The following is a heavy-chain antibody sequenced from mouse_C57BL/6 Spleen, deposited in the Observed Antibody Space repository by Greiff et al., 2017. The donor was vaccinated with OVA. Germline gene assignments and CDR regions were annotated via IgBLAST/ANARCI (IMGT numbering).Heavy chain of an antibody. V-gene: IGHV1-22*01. CDR1: GYTFTDYN. CDR2: IHPNSGGT. J-gene: IGHJ4*01. Sequence: EVQLQQSGPELVKPGASVKMSCKASGYTFTDYNMRWVKQSHGNSLEWIGYIHPNSGGTSYNQKFKGKATLTVAKSSSTAYMEISSLTSEDSAVYYCARVKKDYDDGNAMDYWGQGTSVTVSS. CDR3: ARVKKDYDDGNAMDY. D-gene: IGHD2-4*01.